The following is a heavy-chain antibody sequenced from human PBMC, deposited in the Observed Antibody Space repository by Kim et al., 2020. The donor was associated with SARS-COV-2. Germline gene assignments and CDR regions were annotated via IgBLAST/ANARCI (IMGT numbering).Heavy chain of an antibody. V-gene: IGHV4-34*01. D-gene: IGHD3-10*01. J-gene: IGHJ5*02. CDR3: ARENYYGSGSYYNGWRFDP. Sequence: SRVTISVDTSKNRFSLKLSSVTAADTAVYYCARENYYGSGSYYNGWRFDPWGQGTLVTVSS.